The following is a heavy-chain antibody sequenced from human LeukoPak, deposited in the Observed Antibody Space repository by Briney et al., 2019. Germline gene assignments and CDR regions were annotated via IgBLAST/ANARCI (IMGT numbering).Heavy chain of an antibody. CDR2: VGIGSHTT. J-gene: IGHJ4*02. D-gene: IGHD3-16*01. CDR1: RFTFYSYS. Sequence: GGSLRLSCAASRFTFYSYSMNWLRQAPGKGLEWVSYVGIGSHTTYYADSVKGRFTISRDDAKNSLYLQMNSLRDEDTAVYYCARDHLFAHDYWGQGTLVTVSS. CDR3: ARDHLFAHDY. V-gene: IGHV3-48*02.